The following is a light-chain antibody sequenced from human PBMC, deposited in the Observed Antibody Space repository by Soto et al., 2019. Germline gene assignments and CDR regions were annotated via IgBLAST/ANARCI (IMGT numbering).Light chain of an antibody. CDR2: GAS. Sequence: EIVLTQSPGTLSLSPGERATLSCRASQSVSSSYLAWFQQKPGQAPRVLIYGASSRATGIPDRFSGSGSGTDFTLTISRLEPEDFAVYYCQLYKTFGQGTKVEIK. J-gene: IGKJ1*01. CDR1: QSVSSSY. V-gene: IGKV3-20*01. CDR3: QLYKT.